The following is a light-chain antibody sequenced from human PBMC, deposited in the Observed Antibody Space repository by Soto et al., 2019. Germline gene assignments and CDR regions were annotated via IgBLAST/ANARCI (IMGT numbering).Light chain of an antibody. CDR1: SSDVGGYNY. Sequence: QSALTQPASVSGSPGQSITISCTGTSSDVGGYNYVPWYQQHPGKAPKRMIYDVSNRPSGISNRCSGSKSGNTASLTISGLQAADEAVYYCSSYTSSSLYVFGTGTKLTVL. CDR3: SSYTSSSLYV. CDR2: DVS. V-gene: IGLV2-14*01. J-gene: IGLJ1*01.